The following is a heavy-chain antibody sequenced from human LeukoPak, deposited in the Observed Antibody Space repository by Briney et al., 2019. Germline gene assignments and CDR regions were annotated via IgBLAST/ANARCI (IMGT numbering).Heavy chain of an antibody. D-gene: IGHD3-10*01. V-gene: IGHV1-46*01. CDR1: GYTFTNSY. J-gene: IGHJ6*03. CDR3: ARGGRTMVRGVLGLYYYYYMDV. Sequence: ASVKVSCKASGYTFTNSYIHWVRQAPGQVLEWMGLINPDGGNTNYAQNFQGRVTLTRDTSISTAYMELSSLRSEDTAVYYCARGGRTMVRGVLGLYYYYYMDVWGKGTTVTISS. CDR2: INPDGGNT.